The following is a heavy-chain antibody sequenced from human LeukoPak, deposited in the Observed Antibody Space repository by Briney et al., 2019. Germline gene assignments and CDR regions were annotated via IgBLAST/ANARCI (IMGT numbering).Heavy chain of an antibody. Sequence: ASVTVSCKASGYTFTSYGISWVRQAPGQGLEWMGWISAYNGNTNYAHKLQGRVTMTADTSTSTAYMELRSLRSDDTAVYYCARGMGDDDAFDIWGQGTMVTVSS. D-gene: IGHD2-21*01. CDR1: GYTFTSYG. J-gene: IGHJ3*02. CDR2: ISAYNGNT. V-gene: IGHV1-18*01. CDR3: ARGMGDDDAFDI.